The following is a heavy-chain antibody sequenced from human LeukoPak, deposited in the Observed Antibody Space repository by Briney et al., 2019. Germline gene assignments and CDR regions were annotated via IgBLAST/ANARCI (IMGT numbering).Heavy chain of an antibody. CDR3: ARGAVPAAIVLYFDY. CDR1: GGSISSSSYY. Sequence: SSETLSLTRTVSGGSISSSSYYWGWIRQPPGKGLEWIGSIYYSGSTYYNPSLKSRVTISVDTSKNQFSLKLSSVTAADTAVYYCARGAVPAAIVLYFDYWGQGTLVTVSS. D-gene: IGHD2-2*01. J-gene: IGHJ4*02. V-gene: IGHV4-39*01. CDR2: IYYSGST.